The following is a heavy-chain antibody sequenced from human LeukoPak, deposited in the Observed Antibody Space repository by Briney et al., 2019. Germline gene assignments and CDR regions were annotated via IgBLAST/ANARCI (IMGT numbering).Heavy chain of an antibody. J-gene: IGHJ4*02. V-gene: IGHV4-39*01. CDR1: GGSISSSDYY. Sequence: PSETLSLTCTVSGGSISSSDYYWGWIRQPPGKGWEWIGSIYYSGNTYYNPSLKSRVTISVDTSKNQFSLRLSFVTAADTAVYYCARYPTAMVSFDYWGQGTLVTVSS. CDR3: ARYPTAMVSFDY. D-gene: IGHD5-18*01. CDR2: IYYSGNT.